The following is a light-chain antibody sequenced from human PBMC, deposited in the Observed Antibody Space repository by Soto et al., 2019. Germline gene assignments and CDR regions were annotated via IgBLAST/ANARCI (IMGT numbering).Light chain of an antibody. J-gene: IGLJ2*01. CDR1: SSNIGTNT. CDR3: AAWDDSLNVLV. V-gene: IGLV1-44*01. CDR2: KDS. Sequence: QSVLTQPPSASGTPGQRVTISCSGSSSNIGTNTVHWYQQLSGTAPKLLIYKDSERPSGVPDRVSGSKSGTSASLAISGLQSEDEAEYYCAAWDDSLNVLVFGGGTKLTVL.